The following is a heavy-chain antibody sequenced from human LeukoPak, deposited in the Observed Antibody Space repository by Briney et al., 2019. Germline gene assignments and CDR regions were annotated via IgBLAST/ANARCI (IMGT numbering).Heavy chain of an antibody. D-gene: IGHD2-2*01. CDR2: IYYSGST. CDR1: GGSISSGDYY. J-gene: IGHJ3*02. V-gene: IGHV4-30-4*01. Sequence: SETLSLTCTVSGGSISSGDYYWSWIRQPPGKGLEWIGYIYYSGSTYYNPSLKSRVTISVDTSKNQFSLKLSSVTAADTAVYYCARDCSSTSCYYAFDIWGQGTMVTVSS. CDR3: ARDCSSTSCYYAFDI.